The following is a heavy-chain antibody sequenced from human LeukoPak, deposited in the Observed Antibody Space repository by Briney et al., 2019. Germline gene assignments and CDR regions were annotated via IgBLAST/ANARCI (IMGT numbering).Heavy chain of an antibody. Sequence: ASVKVSCKASGYTFTSYYMHWVRQAPGQGLEWMGIINPSGGSTSYAQKFQGRVTMTRDTSTSTVYMELSSLRPEDTAVYYCARTDCSGSSCYKIYYFDYWGQGTLVTVSS. CDR3: ARTDCSGSSCYKIYYFDY. J-gene: IGHJ4*02. V-gene: IGHV1-46*01. CDR1: GYTFTSYY. D-gene: IGHD2-15*01. CDR2: INPSGGST.